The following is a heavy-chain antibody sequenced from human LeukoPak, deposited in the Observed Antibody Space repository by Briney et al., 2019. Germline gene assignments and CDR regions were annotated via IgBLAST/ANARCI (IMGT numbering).Heavy chain of an antibody. J-gene: IGHJ3*02. CDR2: VCSNDNNT. CDR1: GIHFCHQG. V-gene: IGHV3-23*01. D-gene: IGHD3-22*01. CDR3: ARGGAYDSSARGAFDI. Sequence: GALRLSCSASGIHFCHQGNERGRQAPGKGLGWVPAVCSNDNNTYYANSVKGRFTISRDNSKNTLSLQLNSLRAEDTAVYYCARGGAYDSSARGAFDIWGQGTMVIVSS.